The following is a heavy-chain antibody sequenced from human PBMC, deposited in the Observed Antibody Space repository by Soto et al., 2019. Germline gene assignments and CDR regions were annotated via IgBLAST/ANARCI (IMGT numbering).Heavy chain of an antibody. Sequence: SETLSLTCAVYGGSFSGYYWSWIRQPPGKGLEWIGEINHSGSTNYNPSLKSRVTISVDTSKNQFSLKLSSVTAADTAVYYCARVGRKQAPAVDYWGQGTLVTVSS. D-gene: IGHD1-26*01. CDR3: ARVGRKQAPAVDY. CDR2: INHSGST. J-gene: IGHJ4*02. V-gene: IGHV4-34*01. CDR1: GGSFSGYY.